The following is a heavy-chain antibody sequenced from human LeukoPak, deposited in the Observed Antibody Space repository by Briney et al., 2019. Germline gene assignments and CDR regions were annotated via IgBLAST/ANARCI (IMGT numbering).Heavy chain of an antibody. CDR2: IYYSGST. CDR1: GGSISSYY. Sequence: SETLSLTCTLSGGSISSYYWSWIRQPPGKGLEWIGYIYYSGSTNYNPSLKSRVTMSLDTSKNQFSLILSSVTAADTAVYYCASTKSGRFDLWGRGTLVTVSS. J-gene: IGHJ2*01. D-gene: IGHD3-3*01. V-gene: IGHV4-59*01. CDR3: ASTKSGRFDL.